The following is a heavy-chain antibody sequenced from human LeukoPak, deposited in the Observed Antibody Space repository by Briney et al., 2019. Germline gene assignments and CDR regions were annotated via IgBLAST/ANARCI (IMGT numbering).Heavy chain of an antibody. CDR2: ISSSSSYI. CDR1: GFTFSSYS. Sequence: GGSLRLSCAASGFTFSSYSMNWVRQAPGKGLEWVSSISSSSSYIYYADSVKGRFTISRDNAKNSLYLQMNGLRGEDRAVYCGARAKTRYFDWLPLDYWGQGTLVTVSS. J-gene: IGHJ4*02. V-gene: IGHV3-21*01. CDR3: ARAKTRYFDWLPLDY. D-gene: IGHD3-9*01.